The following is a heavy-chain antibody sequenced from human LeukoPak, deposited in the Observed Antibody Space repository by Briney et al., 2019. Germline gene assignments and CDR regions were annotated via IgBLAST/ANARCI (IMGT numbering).Heavy chain of an antibody. CDR3: ASCFGGGGSCYEIDY. CDR2: INPNSGGT. D-gene: IGHD2-15*01. Sequence: ASVKVSCKASGYTFTGYYMHWVRQAPGQGLEWMGWINPNSGGTNYAQKLQGRVTMSRDTSISTAYMELSSLRSDDTAVYYCASCFGGGGSCYEIDYWGQGTLVTVSS. CDR1: GYTFTGYY. V-gene: IGHV1-2*02. J-gene: IGHJ4*02.